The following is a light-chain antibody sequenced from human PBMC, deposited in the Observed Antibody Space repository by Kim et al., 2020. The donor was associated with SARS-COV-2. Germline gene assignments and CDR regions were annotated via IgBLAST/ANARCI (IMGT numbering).Light chain of an antibody. CDR3: QQYNNYPVT. J-gene: IGKJ2*01. Sequence: ASVGDRVPIPARASQSISSWLGWYQQEPGTAPKLLPYMAATLESGFPSRFRGSGSGTEFTLTISSLHPGESASYYCQQYNNYPVTCGQGTKLEI. CDR2: MAA. V-gene: IGKV1-5*03. CDR1: QSISSW.